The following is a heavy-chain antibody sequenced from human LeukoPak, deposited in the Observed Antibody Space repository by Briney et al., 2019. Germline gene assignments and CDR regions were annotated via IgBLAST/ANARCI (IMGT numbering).Heavy chain of an antibody. CDR2: IYPGDSDT. V-gene: IGHV5-51*01. J-gene: IGHJ4*02. CDR1: GYSFTTHW. CDR3: ARHGTVPAAFDY. Sequence: GESLQISCKASGYSFTTHWIGWVRQMPGKGLEWMGIIYPGDSDTRYSPSFQGQVTISADKSISTAYLQWSSLKASDTAMYYCARHGTVPAAFDYWGQGTLVTVSS. D-gene: IGHD2-2*01.